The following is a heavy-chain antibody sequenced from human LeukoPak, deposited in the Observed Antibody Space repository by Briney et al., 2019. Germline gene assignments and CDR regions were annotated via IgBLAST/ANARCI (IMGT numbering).Heavy chain of an antibody. V-gene: IGHV3-15*01. CDR3: NRALSYYGMDV. CDR2: IISKTDGGAT. CDR1: GFTFSNAW. Sequence: GGSLRLSCAASGFTFSNAWISWVRQAPGKGLEWVGRIISKTDGGATDYVAPVQGRVTISRDDSKTTLYLQMNSLKTEDTAVYYCNRALSYYGMDVWGQGTTVTVSS. D-gene: IGHD3-16*01. J-gene: IGHJ6*02.